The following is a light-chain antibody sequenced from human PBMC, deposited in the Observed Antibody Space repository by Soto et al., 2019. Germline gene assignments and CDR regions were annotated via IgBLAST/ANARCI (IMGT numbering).Light chain of an antibody. CDR1: QSVTNSF. V-gene: IGKV3-20*01. J-gene: IGKJ2*01. CDR2: AVS. CDR3: QQYSTLPHT. Sequence: NVLTQSPGTLSVSPGERATLSCRASQSVTNSFFAWYQQKPGQAPRLLIYAVSSRATGIPDRFSGSGSGTDFTLTISRLEPEDFVVYYCQQYSTLPHTFGQGTKLEVK.